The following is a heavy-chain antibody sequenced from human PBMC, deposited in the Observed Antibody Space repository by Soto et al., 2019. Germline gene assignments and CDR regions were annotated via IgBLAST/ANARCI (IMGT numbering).Heavy chain of an antibody. D-gene: IGHD6-6*01. V-gene: IGHV3-33*01. CDR1: GFASSSYG. J-gene: IGHJ4*02. CDR2: IWYDGSNQ. CDR3: TRSPPGVAGRYYFDF. Sequence: QVQLVESGGGVVQPGRSLRLSCAASGFASSSYGMHWVRQTPGKGLEWVALIWYDGSNQYYADSVKGRFTISRDNSKNTLYLQMHSLRAEDTAVYFCTRSPPGVAGRYYFDFWGQGTLVTVSS.